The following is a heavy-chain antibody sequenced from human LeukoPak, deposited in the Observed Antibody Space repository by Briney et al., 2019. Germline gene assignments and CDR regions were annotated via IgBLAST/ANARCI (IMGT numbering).Heavy chain of an antibody. Sequence: SETLSLTCTVSGGSISSSSYYWGWIRQPPGKGLEWIGSFYYSGNTYYNPSLQSRVTISVDTSKNQFSLRLSSVTAADTAVYYCARHWTGPWGQGTLVTV. D-gene: IGHD3/OR15-3a*01. CDR2: FYYSGNT. V-gene: IGHV4-39*01. J-gene: IGHJ5*02. CDR1: GGSISSSSYY. CDR3: ARHWTGP.